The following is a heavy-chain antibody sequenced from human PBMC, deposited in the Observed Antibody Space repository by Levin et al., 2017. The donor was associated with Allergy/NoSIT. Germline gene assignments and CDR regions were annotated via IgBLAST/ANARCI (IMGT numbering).Heavy chain of an antibody. V-gene: IGHV3-33*01. Sequence: GGSLRLSCAASGFIFSSYGMLWVRQAPGKGLAWVAAIWYDGSNQNYADSVKGRFTISRDNSKNTVYLQMNSLRAEDTAVYYCVRDGTGGYFDYSGQGTLVTVSS. CDR3: VRDGTGGYFDY. J-gene: IGHJ4*03. CDR1: GFIFSSYG. D-gene: IGHD1-26*01. CDR2: IWYDGSNQ.